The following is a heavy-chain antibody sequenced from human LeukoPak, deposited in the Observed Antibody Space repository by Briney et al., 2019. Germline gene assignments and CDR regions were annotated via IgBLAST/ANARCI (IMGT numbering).Heavy chain of an antibody. CDR1: GFTFSSYG. V-gene: IGHV3-33*06. Sequence: GRSLRLSCAASGFTFSSYGMHWFRQAPGKGLEWVAVIWYDGSNKYYADSVKGRFTISRDNSKNTLYLQMNSLRAEDTAVYYCAKGYSEDILSYFDYWGQGTLVTVSS. D-gene: IGHD3-9*01. J-gene: IGHJ4*02. CDR2: IWYDGSNK. CDR3: AKGYSEDILSYFDY.